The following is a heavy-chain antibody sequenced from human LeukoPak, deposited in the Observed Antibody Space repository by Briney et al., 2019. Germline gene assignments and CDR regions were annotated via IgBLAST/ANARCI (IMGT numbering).Heavy chain of an antibody. J-gene: IGHJ6*04. Sequence: PSETLSLTCTVSGGSISSYYWSWIRQPAGKGLEWIGRVYSSGSTNYISSLKSRVTISIDTSKSQFSLELTSVTAADTAVYYCARGGHYDATHLDYYHVMDVWGKGTTVSVSS. CDR3: ARGGHYDATHLDYYHVMDV. D-gene: IGHD4-17*01. V-gene: IGHV4-4*07. CDR1: GGSISSYY. CDR2: VYSSGST.